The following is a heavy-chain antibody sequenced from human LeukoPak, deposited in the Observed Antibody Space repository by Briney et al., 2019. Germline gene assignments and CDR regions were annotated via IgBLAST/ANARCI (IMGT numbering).Heavy chain of an antibody. D-gene: IGHD2-2*01. J-gene: IGHJ4*02. CDR2: ISGSGDIT. V-gene: IGHV3-23*01. CDR1: GFTFRSYA. CDR3: AKVSRFAVVPAAMLDY. Sequence: GGSLRLSCAASGFTFRSYAMSWVRQAPGKGLEWVSAISGSGDITYYADSVKGRFTMSRDNFKNMLYLQMNSLRAEDTAVYYCAKVSRFAVVPAAMLDYWGQGIQVTVSS.